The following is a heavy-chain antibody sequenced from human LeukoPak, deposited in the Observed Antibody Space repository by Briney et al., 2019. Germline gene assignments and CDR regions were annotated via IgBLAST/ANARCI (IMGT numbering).Heavy chain of an antibody. V-gene: IGHV3-30-3*02. CDR3: AKSHDFWSGYL. D-gene: IGHD3-3*01. CDR2: ISYDGINK. CDR1: GFTFSSYA. J-gene: IGHJ4*02. Sequence: PGGSLRLSCAASGFTFSSYAMHWVRQAPGKGLEWVAVISYDGINKYYADSVKGRFTISRDNSKNTLYLQMNSLRAEDTAVYYCAKSHDFWSGYLWGQGTLVTVSS.